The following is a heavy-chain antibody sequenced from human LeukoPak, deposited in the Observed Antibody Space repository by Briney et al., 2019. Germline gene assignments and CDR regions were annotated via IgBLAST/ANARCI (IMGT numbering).Heavy chain of an antibody. V-gene: IGHV4-30-2*01. D-gene: IGHD6-13*01. J-gene: IGHJ4*02. CDR3: ARTTGQYSSSWYWY. Sequence: PSETLSLTCAVSGGSISSGGYSWSWIRQPPGKGLEWIGYIYHSGSTYYNPSLKSRVTISVDTSKNQFSLKLSSVTAADTAVYYCARTTGQYSSSWYWYWGQGTLVTVSS. CDR2: IYHSGST. CDR1: GGSISSGGYS.